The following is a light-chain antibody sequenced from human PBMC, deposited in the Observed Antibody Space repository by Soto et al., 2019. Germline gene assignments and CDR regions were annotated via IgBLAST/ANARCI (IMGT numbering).Light chain of an antibody. CDR2: DAS. CDR1: QSVTNNY. CDR3: QQYGSSPPLT. Sequence: EIVLTQSPGILSLSPGERATLSCRASQSVTNNYLAWYQQKPGQAPRLLIYDASSSATGIPDRFSGSGSGTTFTLTISSLQPEDFAVSFYQQYGSSPPLTFGPGTKLDI. V-gene: IGKV3-20*01. J-gene: IGKJ3*01.